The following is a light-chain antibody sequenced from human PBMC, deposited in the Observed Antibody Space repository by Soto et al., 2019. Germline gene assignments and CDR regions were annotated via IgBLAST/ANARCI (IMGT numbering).Light chain of an antibody. CDR2: EVS. J-gene: IGLJ7*01. Sequence: QSVLTQPPSVSGSPGQSDTIPCTGTSSDVGNYNRVSWYHQAPGTAPKLMIYEVSNRPSGVPDRFSGSKSGNTASLSISGLQAEDEGDYYCGSYTTSTARFVFGTGTQLTVL. CDR3: GSYTTSTARFV. V-gene: IGLV2-18*02. CDR1: SSDVGNYNR.